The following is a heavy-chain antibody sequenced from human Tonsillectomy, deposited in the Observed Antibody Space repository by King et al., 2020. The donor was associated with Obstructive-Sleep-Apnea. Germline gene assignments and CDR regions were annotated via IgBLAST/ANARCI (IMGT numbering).Heavy chain of an antibody. J-gene: IGHJ3*02. D-gene: IGHD5-12*01. CDR1: GFTFSRYW. Sequence: VQLVESGGGLVQPGGSLRLSCSASGFTFSRYWMSWVRQAPGKGLEWGANIKQDGSGKYLLDSIKGRFTISRDNAKNSLYLQMNSLRAEDTAVYYCARWIRGFDAFDIWGQGTMVTVSS. V-gene: IGHV3-7*03. CDR3: ARWIRGFDAFDI. CDR2: IKQDGSGK.